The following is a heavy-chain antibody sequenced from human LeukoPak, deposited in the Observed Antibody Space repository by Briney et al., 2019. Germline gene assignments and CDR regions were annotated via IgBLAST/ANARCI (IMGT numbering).Heavy chain of an antibody. CDR2: ISGSGDST. D-gene: IGHD2-2*01. V-gene: IGHV3-23*01. J-gene: IGHJ4*02. Sequence: GGSLRLSCAASGFTFSTSAMGWVRPAPGKGVEGVSGISGSGDSTYYVDSVKGRFTISRDNSKSTLYLHMNSLRAEDTAIYYCAKQRSEVPVAASNYWGQGTLVTVSS. CDR3: AKQRSEVPVAASNY. CDR1: GFTFSTSA.